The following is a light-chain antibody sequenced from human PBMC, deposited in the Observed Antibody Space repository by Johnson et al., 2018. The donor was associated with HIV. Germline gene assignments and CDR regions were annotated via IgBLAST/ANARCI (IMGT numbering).Light chain of an antibody. CDR1: SSNIGNNY. J-gene: IGLJ1*01. Sequence: QSVLTQPPSVSAAPGQKVTISCSGSSSNIGNNYVSWYQQVPGTAPKLLIYDNNRRPSGIPDRFSGSKSGPSATLGITGLQTGDEADYYCGTWDTTLRVPFVFGTGTKGTVL. CDR2: DNN. CDR3: GTWDTTLRVPFV. V-gene: IGLV1-51*01.